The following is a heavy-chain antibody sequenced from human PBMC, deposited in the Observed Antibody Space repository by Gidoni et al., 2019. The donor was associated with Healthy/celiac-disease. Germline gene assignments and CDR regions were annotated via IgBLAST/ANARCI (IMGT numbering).Heavy chain of an antibody. Sequence: QVQLQESGPGLVKPSQTLSLTCTVSGGSISSGDYYWSGIRQPPGKGLEWSGYIYYSGSTYYNPSLKSRVTISEDTSKNQFSLKLSSVTDADTAVYYCARAYGDYVFDYWGQGTLVTVSS. CDR2: IYYSGST. CDR1: GGSISSGDYY. J-gene: IGHJ4*02. V-gene: IGHV4-30-4*01. D-gene: IGHD4-17*01. CDR3: ARAYGDYVFDY.